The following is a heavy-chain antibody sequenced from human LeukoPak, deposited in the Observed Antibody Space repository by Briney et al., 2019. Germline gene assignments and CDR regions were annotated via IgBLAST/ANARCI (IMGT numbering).Heavy chain of an antibody. Sequence: GGSLRLSCAASGFTFSSYGMHWVRQAPGKGLEWVAVISYDGSNKYYADSVKGRFTISRDNAKNTLYLQMNSLRAEDTAVYYCAKVVAIKARGAFDIWGQGTMVTVSS. CDR1: GFTFSSYG. J-gene: IGHJ3*02. D-gene: IGHD5-12*01. CDR3: AKVVAIKARGAFDI. V-gene: IGHV3-30*18. CDR2: ISYDGSNK.